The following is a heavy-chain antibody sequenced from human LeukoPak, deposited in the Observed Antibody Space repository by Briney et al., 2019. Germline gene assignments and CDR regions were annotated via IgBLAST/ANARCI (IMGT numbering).Heavy chain of an antibody. CDR1: GFTFSSYG. J-gene: IGHJ4*02. CDR3: ARDRLAVAADY. D-gene: IGHD6-19*01. CDR2: IWYDGSNK. Sequence: GGSLRLSCAASGFTFSSYGMHWVRQAPGKGLEWVAVIWYDGSNKCYADSVKGRFTISRDNSKNTLYLQMNSLRAEDTAVYYCARDRLAVAADYWGQGTLVTVSS. V-gene: IGHV3-33*01.